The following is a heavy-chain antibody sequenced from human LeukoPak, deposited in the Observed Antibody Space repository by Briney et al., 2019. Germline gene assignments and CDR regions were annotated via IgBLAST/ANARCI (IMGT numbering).Heavy chain of an antibody. Sequence: GGSLRLSCAASGFTFSSYAMSWVRQAPGKGLEWVSAISGSGGSTYYADSVKGRFTISRDNAKNSLYLQMNSLRAEDTAVYYCARDRSGYDYGARWFDPWGQGTLVTVSS. CDR2: ISGSGGST. J-gene: IGHJ5*02. D-gene: IGHD5-12*01. CDR1: GFTFSSYA. CDR3: ARDRSGYDYGARWFDP. V-gene: IGHV3-23*01.